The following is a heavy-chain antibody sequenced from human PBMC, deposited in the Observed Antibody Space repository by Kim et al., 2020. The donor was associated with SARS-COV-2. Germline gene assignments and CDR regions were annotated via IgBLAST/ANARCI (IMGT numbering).Heavy chain of an antibody. Sequence: YAYSVKVLFTISRDNSKNTLYLLMNSLRAEDTAVYYCARDLLGELNSFEYWGQGTLVTVSS. D-gene: IGHD3-10*01. V-gene: IGHV3-33*01. J-gene: IGHJ4*02. CDR3: ARDLLGELNSFEY.